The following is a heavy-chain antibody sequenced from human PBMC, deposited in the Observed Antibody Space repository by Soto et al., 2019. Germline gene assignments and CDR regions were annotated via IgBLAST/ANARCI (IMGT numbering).Heavy chain of an antibody. D-gene: IGHD2-2*01. CDR2: ISAYNGNT. J-gene: IGHJ4*02. CDR3: ARAFPGYCSSNSCLFDY. CDR1: GYTFTSYG. V-gene: IGHV1-18*04. Sequence: ASVTVSCKASGYTFTSYGISWVRQAPGQGLEWMGWISAYNGNTNYAQKLQGRVTMTTDTSTSTAYMELRSLRSDDTAVYYCARAFPGYCSSNSCLFDYWGQGTLVTVSS.